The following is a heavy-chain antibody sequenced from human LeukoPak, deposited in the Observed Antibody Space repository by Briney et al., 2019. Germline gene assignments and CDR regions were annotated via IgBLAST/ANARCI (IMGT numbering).Heavy chain of an antibody. V-gene: IGHV3-21*01. Sequence: GGSLRLSCAASGFTFSSYSMNWVRQAPGKGLEWVSSISSSSSYIYYADSVKGRFTISRDNAKNSLYLQMNSLRAEDTAGYYRARAPLWPPGGTDYWGQGTLVTVSS. CDR1: GFTFSSYS. CDR3: ARAPLWPPGGTDY. CDR2: ISSSSSYI. D-gene: IGHD3-16*01. J-gene: IGHJ4*02.